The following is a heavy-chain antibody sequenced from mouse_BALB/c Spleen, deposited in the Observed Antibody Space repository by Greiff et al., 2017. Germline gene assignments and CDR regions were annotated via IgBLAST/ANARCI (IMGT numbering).Heavy chain of an antibody. CDR3: ARWGTTVVATSDY. Sequence: VKLMESGPELVKPGASVKISCKASGYAFSSSWMNWVKQRPGQGLEWIGRIYPGDGDTNYNGKFKGKATLTADKSSSTAYMQLSSLTSVDSAVYFCARWGTTVVATSDYWGQGTTLTVSS. V-gene: IGHV1-82*01. D-gene: IGHD1-1*01. J-gene: IGHJ2*01. CDR2: IYPGDGDT. CDR1: GYAFSSSW.